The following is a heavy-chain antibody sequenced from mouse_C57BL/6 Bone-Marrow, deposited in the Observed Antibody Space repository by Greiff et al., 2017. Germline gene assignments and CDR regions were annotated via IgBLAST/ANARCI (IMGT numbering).Heavy chain of an antibody. D-gene: IGHD1-1*01. Sequence: QVQLKESGPGLVAPSQSLSITCTVSGFSLTSYGVHWVRQPPGKGLEWLVVIWSDGSTTYNSALKSSLSISKDNPKSQVFLKMSSLRAEDTAVYYCARRHAGSSYRYWYFDVWGTGTTVTVSS. CDR3: ARRHAGSSYRYWYFDV. V-gene: IGHV2-6*03. CDR1: GFSLTSYG. J-gene: IGHJ1*03. CDR2: IWSDGST.